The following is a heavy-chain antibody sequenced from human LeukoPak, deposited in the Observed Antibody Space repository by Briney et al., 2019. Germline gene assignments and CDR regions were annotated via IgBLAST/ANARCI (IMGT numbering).Heavy chain of an antibody. D-gene: IGHD3-10*01. V-gene: IGHV4-39*07. CDR3: ARFPTYYYGSGSYKHRAGMDV. J-gene: IGHJ6*04. Sequence: SETLSLTCTVSGGSISSSSYYWGWIRQPPGKGLEWIGSIYYSGSTYYNPSLKSRVTISVDTSKNQFSLKLSSVTAADTAVYYCARFPTYYYGSGSYKHRAGMDVWGKGTTVIISS. CDR1: GGSISSSSYY. CDR2: IYYSGST.